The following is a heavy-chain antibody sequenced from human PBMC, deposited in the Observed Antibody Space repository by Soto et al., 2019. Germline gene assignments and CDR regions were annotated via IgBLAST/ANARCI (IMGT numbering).Heavy chain of an antibody. CDR3: ARAGQRDSRGYYHFDY. Sequence: SETLSLTCTVSGGSISSGDYYWSWIRQPPGKGLEWIGYIYYSVSTYYNSSLKSRVTISVDTSKNQFSLKLSSVTAADTAIYYCARAGQRDSRGYYHFDYWGQRTLVTVSS. D-gene: IGHD3-22*01. CDR1: GGSISSGDYY. CDR2: IYYSVST. J-gene: IGHJ4*02. V-gene: IGHV4-30-4*01.